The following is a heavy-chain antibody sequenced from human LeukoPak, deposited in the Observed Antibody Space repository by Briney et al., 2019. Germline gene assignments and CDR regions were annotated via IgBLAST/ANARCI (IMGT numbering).Heavy chain of an antibody. CDR2: IFYSGST. V-gene: IGHV4-39*01. J-gene: IGHJ4*02. CDR1: GGSISSSSYY. D-gene: IGHD3-22*01. CDR3: ARIDSSGYYRFDY. Sequence: SETPSLTCTVSGGSISSSSYYWGWIRQPPGKGLKWIGSIFYSGSTYYNPSLKSRVTISVDTSKNQFSLKLSSVTAADTAVYYCARIDSSGYYRFDYWGQGTLVTVSS.